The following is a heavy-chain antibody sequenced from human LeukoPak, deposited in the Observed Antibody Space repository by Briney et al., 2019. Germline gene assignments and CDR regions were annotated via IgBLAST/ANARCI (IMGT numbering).Heavy chain of an antibody. V-gene: IGHV3-21*01. Sequence: GGSLRLSCAASGFTFSSYNMNWVRQAPGKGLEWVSFISTSSSYIYYADSVKGRFTISRDNAKNSLYLQMNSLRAEDTAMYYCARDREGFGESYFDYWGQGTLVTVSS. CDR1: GFTFSSYN. CDR2: ISTSSSYI. CDR3: ARDREGFGESYFDY. J-gene: IGHJ4*02. D-gene: IGHD3-10*01.